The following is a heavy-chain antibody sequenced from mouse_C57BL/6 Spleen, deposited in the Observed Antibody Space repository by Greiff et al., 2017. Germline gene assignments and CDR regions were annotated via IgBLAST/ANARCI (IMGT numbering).Heavy chain of an antibody. J-gene: IGHJ3*01. D-gene: IGHD1-1*01. V-gene: IGHV1-52*01. CDR3: ARGGNYYGSSYRFAY. Sequence: VQLQQPGAELVRPGSSVKLSCKASGYTFTSYWMHWVKQRPIQGLEWIGNIDPSDSETHYNQKFKDKATLTVDKSSSTAYMQLSSLTSEDSAVYYCARGGNYYGSSYRFAYWGQGTLVTVSA. CDR1: GYTFTSYW. CDR2: IDPSDSET.